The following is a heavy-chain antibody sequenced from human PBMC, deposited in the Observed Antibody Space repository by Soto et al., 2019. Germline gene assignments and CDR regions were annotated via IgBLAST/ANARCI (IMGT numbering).Heavy chain of an antibody. CDR1: GCSLSGYS. CDR3: ARLRGMVRGPQQPD. V-gene: IGHV4-34*01. CDR2: INHSGST. Sequence: SETRSRTWAFYGCSLSGYSWSWIRQPPGKGLEWIGEINHSGSTNYNPSLKSRVTISVDTSKNQFSLKLSSVTAADTAVYYCARLRGMVRGPQQPDWGQGTLVTVSS. J-gene: IGHJ4*02. D-gene: IGHD3-10*01.